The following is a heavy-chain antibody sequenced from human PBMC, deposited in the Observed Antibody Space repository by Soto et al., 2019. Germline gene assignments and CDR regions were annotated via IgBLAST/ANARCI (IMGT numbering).Heavy chain of an antibody. D-gene: IGHD5-18*01. CDR1: GYTFTSYD. CDR3: ARGPKDSYGYEDY. Sequence: ASVKVSCKASGYTFTSYDIRWVRQATGQGLEWMGWMNPNSGNTDYAQMFQGRVTMTRNTSISTAYMEVSSLTYEDTAVYYCARGPKDSYGYEDYWGQGTLVTVSS. J-gene: IGHJ4*02. CDR2: MNPNSGNT. V-gene: IGHV1-8*01.